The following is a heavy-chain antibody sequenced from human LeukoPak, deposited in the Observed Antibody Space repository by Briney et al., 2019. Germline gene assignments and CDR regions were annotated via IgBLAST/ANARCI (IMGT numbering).Heavy chain of an antibody. D-gene: IGHD2-2*01. J-gene: IGHJ4*02. CDR1: GGSISRYY. V-gene: IGHV4-4*07. CDR3: ARAVYGCSSTSCSFLFDY. Sequence: SETLSLTCTVSGGSISRYYWSWIRQPAGKGLEWIGRIYTSGSTNYNPSLKSRVTISVERSKNQFSLKLSSVTAADTAVYYCARAVYGCSSTSCSFLFDYWGQGTLVTVSS. CDR2: IYTSGST.